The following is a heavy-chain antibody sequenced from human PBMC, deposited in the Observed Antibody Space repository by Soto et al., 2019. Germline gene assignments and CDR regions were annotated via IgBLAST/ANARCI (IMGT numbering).Heavy chain of an antibody. Sequence: PSETLSLTCAVSGYSISSGCYWGWIRQPPGKGLEWIGSIYHSGSTYYSPSLKSRVTISVDTSKNQFSLKLSSVTAADTAVYYCARVEYYYGSGNNWFDPWGQGTVVTVSS. D-gene: IGHD3-10*01. J-gene: IGHJ5*02. CDR2: IYHSGST. CDR1: GYSISSGCY. V-gene: IGHV4-38-2*01. CDR3: ARVEYYYGSGNNWFDP.